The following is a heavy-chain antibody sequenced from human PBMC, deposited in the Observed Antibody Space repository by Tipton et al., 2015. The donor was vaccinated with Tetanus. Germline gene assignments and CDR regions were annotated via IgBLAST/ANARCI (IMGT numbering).Heavy chain of an antibody. D-gene: IGHD3-10*01. Sequence: TLSLTCAVSGGSSSNSNWWSWVRQPPGKGLEWIGQISHSGSTNYNPSLKSRVTMSVDTSKNQFSLRLRSVTAADTAVFYCAGLYYYDSASYPLYWGQGTLVTVSS. V-gene: IGHV4-4*02. CDR3: AGLYYYDSASYPLY. CDR1: GGSSSNSNW. J-gene: IGHJ4*02. CDR2: ISHSGST.